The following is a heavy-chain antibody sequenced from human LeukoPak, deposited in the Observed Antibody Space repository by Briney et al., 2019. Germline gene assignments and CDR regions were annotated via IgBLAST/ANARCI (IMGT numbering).Heavy chain of an antibody. V-gene: IGHV3-23*01. D-gene: IGHD6-19*01. CDR1: EFSFTSYA. J-gene: IGHJ4*02. CDR2: INGGGDKT. CDR3: ARGHSSGWGGTYFDY. Sequence: GGSLRLSCAASEFSFTSYAMSWVRQAPGNGLEWVSGINGGGDKTYYRDSVKGRITISRDNSKNTLYLQMNSLGAEDTAIYYCARGHSSGWGGTYFDYWGQGTLVTVSS.